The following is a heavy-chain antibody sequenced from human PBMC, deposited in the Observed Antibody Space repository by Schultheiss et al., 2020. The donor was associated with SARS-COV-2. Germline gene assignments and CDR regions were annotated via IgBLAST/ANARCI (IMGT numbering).Heavy chain of an antibody. CDR1: GFTFSYYD. CDR2: IGSAGDP. V-gene: IGHV3-13*05. J-gene: IGHJ5*02. CDR3: ASHFGHSSSTP. D-gene: IGHD5-18*01. Sequence: GGSLRLSCAASGFTFSYYDMHWVRPATGKGLGWVSAIGSAGDPYYPISVKGRFTISRANAKNSLYLQLNSLRPEDTAVYYCASHFGHSSSTPWGQGTLVTVSS.